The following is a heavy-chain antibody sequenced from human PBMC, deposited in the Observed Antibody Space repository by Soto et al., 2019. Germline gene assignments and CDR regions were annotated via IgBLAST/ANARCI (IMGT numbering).Heavy chain of an antibody. D-gene: IGHD5-18*01. V-gene: IGHV4-59*01. Sequence: SETLSLTCTVSGGSINNYYWSWIRQPPGKGLEWIGYIYDSGSTNYNPSLKSRVTMSVDTSKNQFSLNLSSVTAADTAVYYCAREHGFSYGLNYFDPWGQGTLVTVS. CDR1: GGSINNYY. CDR2: IYDSGST. CDR3: AREHGFSYGLNYFDP. J-gene: IGHJ5*02.